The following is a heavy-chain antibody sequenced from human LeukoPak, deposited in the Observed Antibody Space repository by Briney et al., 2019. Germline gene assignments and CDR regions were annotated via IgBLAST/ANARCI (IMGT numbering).Heavy chain of an antibody. V-gene: IGHV4-34*01. Sequence: SETVSLTCAVYGGSFSGYYWSWLRQPPVKGLEWIGEINHSGSTNYNPSLKSRVTISVDTSKNQFSLKLSSVTAADTAVYYCARGYVGYYYDSSGWAFDIWGQGTMVTVSS. J-gene: IGHJ3*02. CDR2: INHSGST. CDR1: GGSFSGYY. D-gene: IGHD3-22*01. CDR3: ARGYVGYYYDSSGWAFDI.